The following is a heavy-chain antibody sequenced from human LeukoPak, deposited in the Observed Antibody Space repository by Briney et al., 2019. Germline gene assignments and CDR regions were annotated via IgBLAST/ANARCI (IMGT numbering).Heavy chain of an antibody. D-gene: IGHD5-18*01. V-gene: IGHV3-33*01. CDR1: GFTFSSNG. CDR2: ILYDGINR. J-gene: IGHJ6*02. Sequence: PGGSLRLSCEASGFTFSSNGLHWVRQAPGKGLEWVAVILYDGINRYYADSVKGRFTISRDSSKNMLYLQMNSLRVEDTAVYYCARRPSLGYSDGPNYYYGMDVWGQGTTVTVSS. CDR3: ARRPSLGYSDGPNYYYGMDV.